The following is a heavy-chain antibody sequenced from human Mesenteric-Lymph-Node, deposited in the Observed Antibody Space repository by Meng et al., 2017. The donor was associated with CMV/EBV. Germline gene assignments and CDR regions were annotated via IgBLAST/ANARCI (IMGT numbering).Heavy chain of an antibody. J-gene: IGHJ4*02. CDR3: ARAQRISYQLLPFDY. CDR1: GGSISSSNW. CDR2: IYHSGST. V-gene: IGHV4-4*02. D-gene: IGHD2-2*01. Sequence: SGGSISSSNWWRWVRQPPGKGLEWIGEIYHSGSTNYNPSLKSRVTISVDKSKNQFSLKLSSVTAADTAVYYCARAQRISYQLLPFDYWGQGTLVTVSS.